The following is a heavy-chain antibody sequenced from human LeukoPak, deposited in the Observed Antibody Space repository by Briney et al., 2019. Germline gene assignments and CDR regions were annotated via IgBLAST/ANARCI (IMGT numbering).Heavy chain of an antibody. V-gene: IGHV4-59*08. Sequence: SSETLSLTCTVSGGSISSYYWSWIRQPPGKGLEWIGYIYYSGSTNYNPSLKSRVTISVDTSKSQFSLKLSSVTAADTAVYYCARQRISRGWHPYYFDYLGQGTLVTVSS. CDR2: IYYSGST. J-gene: IGHJ4*02. D-gene: IGHD6-19*01. CDR1: GGSISSYY. CDR3: ARQRISRGWHPYYFDY.